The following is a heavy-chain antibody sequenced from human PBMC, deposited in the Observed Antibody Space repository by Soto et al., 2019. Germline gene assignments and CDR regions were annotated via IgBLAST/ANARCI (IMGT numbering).Heavy chain of an antibody. Sequence: QVQLVESGGGVVQPGRSLRLSCAASGFTFSSYGMHWVRQAPGKGLEWVAVIWYDGSNKYYADSVKGRLTISRDHSKNTLYLKMNSLRAEDTAVYYCARERLGIVGPDAFDIWGQGTMVTVSS. V-gene: IGHV3-33*01. D-gene: IGHD1-26*01. J-gene: IGHJ3*02. CDR3: ARERLGIVGPDAFDI. CDR1: GFTFSSYG. CDR2: IWYDGSNK.